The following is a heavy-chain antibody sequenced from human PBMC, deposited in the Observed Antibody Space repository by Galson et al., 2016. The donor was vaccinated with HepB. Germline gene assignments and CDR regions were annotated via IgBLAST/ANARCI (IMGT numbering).Heavy chain of an antibody. V-gene: IGHV4-59*01. CDR1: GASISSYY. D-gene: IGHD4-11*01. Sequence: SETLSLTCTVSGASISSYYWSWIRQPPGKGLEWIGYIYYSGSTNYNPSLKSRVTISVDTSKNQFSLKLSSVTAADTAVYYCARIDYSIVYFDYWGQGTLVTVSS. CDR2: IYYSGST. CDR3: ARIDYSIVYFDY. J-gene: IGHJ4*02.